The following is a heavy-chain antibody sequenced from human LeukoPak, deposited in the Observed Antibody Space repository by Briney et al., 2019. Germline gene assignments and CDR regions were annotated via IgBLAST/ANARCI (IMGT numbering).Heavy chain of an antibody. D-gene: IGHD2-21*02. CDR3: AGSQLAAPVTSFLDC. Sequence: TLSPTRALYGGSPSVYSTGWIRQPPGEGLEWSGEINNSVSTTNNPSPKRGVTISVDTPKNQFSLRLSAVSPADTPGYICAGSQLAAPVTSFLDCWGQGTLVSASS. J-gene: IGHJ4*02. CDR1: GGSPSVYS. V-gene: IGHV4-34*01. CDR2: INNSVST.